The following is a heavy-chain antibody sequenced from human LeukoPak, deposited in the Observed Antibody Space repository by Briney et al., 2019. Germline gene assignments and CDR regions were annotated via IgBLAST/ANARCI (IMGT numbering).Heavy chain of an antibody. CDR2: IYYSGST. CDR3: ARVVLYDFWSGHVFDY. Sequence: SETLSLTCAVYGGSFSGYYWSWIRQPPGKGLEWIGYIYYSGSTNYNPSLKSRVTISVDTSKNQFSLKLSSVAAADTAVYYCARVVLYDFWSGHVFDYWGQGTLVTVSS. J-gene: IGHJ4*02. V-gene: IGHV4-59*01. CDR1: GGSFSGYY. D-gene: IGHD3-3*01.